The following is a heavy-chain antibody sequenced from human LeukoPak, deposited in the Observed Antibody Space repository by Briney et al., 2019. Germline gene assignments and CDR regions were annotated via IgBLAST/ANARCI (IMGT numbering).Heavy chain of an antibody. Sequence: GASVKVSCKASGYTFTSYGISWVRQAPGQGLEWMGGIIPIFGTANYAQKFQGRVTITADESTSTAYMELSSLRSEDTAVYYCARFCSSTSCYPYYYGLDVWGQGTRVTVSS. CDR2: IIPIFGTA. J-gene: IGHJ6*02. CDR1: GYTFTSYG. V-gene: IGHV1-69*13. D-gene: IGHD2-2*01. CDR3: ARFCSSTSCYPYYYGLDV.